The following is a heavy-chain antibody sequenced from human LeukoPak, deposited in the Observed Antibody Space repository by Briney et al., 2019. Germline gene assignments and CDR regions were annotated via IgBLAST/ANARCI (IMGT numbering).Heavy chain of an antibody. D-gene: IGHD2-2*01. CDR3: ASCTSHCPFYYYYYYYGMDV. V-gene: IGHV3-48*01. CDR2: ISSSSSTI. Sequence: GGSLRLSCAASGFTFSSYSMNWVRQAPGKGLEWVSYISSSSSTIYYADSVKGRFTISRDNSKNTLYLQMNSLRAEDTAVYYCASCTSHCPFYYYYYYYGMDVWGQGTTVTVSS. J-gene: IGHJ6*02. CDR1: GFTFSSYS.